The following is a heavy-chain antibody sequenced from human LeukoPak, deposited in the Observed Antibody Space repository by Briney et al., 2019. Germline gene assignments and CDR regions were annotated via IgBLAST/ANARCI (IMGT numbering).Heavy chain of an antibody. J-gene: IGHJ6*02. CDR2: IIPILGIA. V-gene: IGHV1-69*04. CDR3: ARDRYSYGYSYYYGMDV. CDR1: GGTLSSYA. Sequence: SVKVSCKASGGTLSSYAISWVRQAPGQRLERMGRIIPILGIANYAQKFQGRVTITADKSTSTAYMELSSLSSEDTAVYYCARDRYSYGYSYYYGMDVWGQGTTVTVSS. D-gene: IGHD5-18*01.